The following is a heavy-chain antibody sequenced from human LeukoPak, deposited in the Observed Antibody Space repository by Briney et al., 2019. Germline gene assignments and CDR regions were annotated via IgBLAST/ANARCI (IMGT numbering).Heavy chain of an antibody. CDR3: ARGADGVSSNSRGWFDP. V-gene: IGHV3-23*01. Sequence: GGSLRLSCAASGFTFSSYAMSWVRQAPGKGLEWVSAISGSGGSTYYADSVKGRFTISRDNSKNTLYLQMNTLRAEDTAVYSCARGADGVSSNSRGWFDPWGQGTLVTVSS. J-gene: IGHJ5*02. D-gene: IGHD2-15*01. CDR1: GFTFSSYA. CDR2: ISGSGGST.